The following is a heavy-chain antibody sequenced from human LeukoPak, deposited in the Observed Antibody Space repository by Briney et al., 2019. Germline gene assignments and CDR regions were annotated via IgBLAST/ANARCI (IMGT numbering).Heavy chain of an antibody. J-gene: IGHJ4*02. CDR2: INPSGGST. V-gene: IGHV1-46*01. CDR3: AREQNQLLFDY. D-gene: IGHD2-2*01. Sequence: ASAKVSCKASGYTFTSYYMHWMRQAPGQGLEWMGIINPSGGSTSYAQKFQGRVTMTRDTSTSTVYMELSSLRSEDTAVYYCAREQNQLLFDYWGQGTLVTVSS. CDR1: GYTFTSYY.